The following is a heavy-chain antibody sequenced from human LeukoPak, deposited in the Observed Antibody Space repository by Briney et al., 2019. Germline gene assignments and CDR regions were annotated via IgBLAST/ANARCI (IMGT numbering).Heavy chain of an antibody. V-gene: IGHV3-21*01. D-gene: IGHD6-19*01. CDR3: VSSGWLAY. Sequence: GGSLRLSCAASGFTFSSYEMNWVRQAPGKGLEWVSSISSSSSYIYYADSVKGRFTISRDSAKNSLYLQMNSLRAEDTAIYYCVSSGWLAYWGQGTLVTVSS. CDR1: GFTFSSYE. J-gene: IGHJ4*02. CDR2: ISSSSSYI.